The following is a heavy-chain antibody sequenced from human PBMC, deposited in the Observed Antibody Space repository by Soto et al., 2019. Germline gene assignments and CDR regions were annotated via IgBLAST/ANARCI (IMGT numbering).Heavy chain of an antibody. CDR2: IYYSGST. J-gene: IGHJ3*02. D-gene: IGHD6-13*01. CDR3: ARGYSSSWHPATDAFDI. CDR1: GGSISSYY. V-gene: IGHV4-59*08. Sequence: SETLSLTCTVSGGSISSYYWSWIRQPPGKGLEWIGYIYYSGSTNYNPSLKSRVTISVDTSKNQFSLKLSSVTAADTAVYYCARGYSSSWHPATDAFDIWGQGTMVTVSS.